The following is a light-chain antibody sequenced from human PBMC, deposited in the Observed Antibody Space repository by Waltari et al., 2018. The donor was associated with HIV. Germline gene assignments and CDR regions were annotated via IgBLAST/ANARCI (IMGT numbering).Light chain of an antibody. J-gene: IGLJ2*01. CDR1: SSNIGSNY. CDR3: AAWDDSLL. Sequence: QSVLTQPPSASGTPGQRVTISCSGSSSNIGSNYVYWYQHLPGTAPKLLIYRNNQRPSGVPDRFSGSKSGTSASLAISELRSEDEADYYCAAWDDSLLFGGGTKLTVL. CDR2: RNN. V-gene: IGLV1-47*01.